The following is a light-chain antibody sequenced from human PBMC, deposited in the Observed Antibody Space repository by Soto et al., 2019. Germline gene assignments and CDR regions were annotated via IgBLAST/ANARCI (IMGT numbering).Light chain of an antibody. CDR1: QSVINRQ. V-gene: IGKV3D-20*01. CDR2: DAS. J-gene: IGKJ2*01. CDR3: QQYGSALYT. Sequence: EIVLSQSPGTLSLSPGETATLSCGASQSVINRQLAWYQQQPGLAPRLLIFDASIRDTGIPDRFSGSGSGTDFTLTISRLEPEDFAVYYCQQYGSALYTFGQGTKLEI.